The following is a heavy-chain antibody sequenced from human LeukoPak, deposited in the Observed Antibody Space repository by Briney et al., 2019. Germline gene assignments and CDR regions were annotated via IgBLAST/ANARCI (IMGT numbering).Heavy chain of an antibody. V-gene: IGHV3-21*01. D-gene: IGHD3-10*01. Sequence: GGSLRLSCAASGFAFSSYSMNWVRQAPGKGLEWVSSISSSSSYIYYADSVKGRFTISRDNAKNSLYLQMNSLRAEDTAVYYCARSASWFGEPLDYWGQGTLVTVSS. CDR2: ISSSSSYI. CDR3: ARSASWFGEPLDY. CDR1: GFAFSSYS. J-gene: IGHJ4*02.